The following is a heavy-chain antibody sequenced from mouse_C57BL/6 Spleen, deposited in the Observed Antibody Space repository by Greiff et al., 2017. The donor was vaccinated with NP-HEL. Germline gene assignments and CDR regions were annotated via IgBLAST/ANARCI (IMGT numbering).Heavy chain of an antibody. J-gene: IGHJ3*01. CDR1: GYAFSSSW. Sequence: QVQLKQSGPELVKPGASVKISCKASGYAFSSSWMNWVKQRPGKGLEWIGRIYPGDGDTNYNGKFKGKATLTADKSSSPAYMQLSSLTSEDSAVYFCARGDYGSSWFAYWGQGTLVTVSA. CDR3: ARGDYGSSWFAY. V-gene: IGHV1-82*01. D-gene: IGHD1-1*01. CDR2: IYPGDGDT.